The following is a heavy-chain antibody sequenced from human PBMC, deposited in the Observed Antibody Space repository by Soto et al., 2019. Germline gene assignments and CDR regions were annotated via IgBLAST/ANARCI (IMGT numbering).Heavy chain of an antibody. CDR1: GDSVSSNGAC. CDR2: IYYRSKWFH. V-gene: IGHV6-1*01. CDR3: ARVHCSAGTCLDGLDY. Sequence: SQTLSLTCVISGDSVSSNGACWNWIRQSPSRGLQWLGRIYYRSKWFHDYAASVESRMAINPDTSRNQFSLQLNYVTPEDTAVYYCARVHCSAGTCLDGLDYWGQGTTVTVSS. D-gene: IGHD2-15*01. J-gene: IGHJ6*02.